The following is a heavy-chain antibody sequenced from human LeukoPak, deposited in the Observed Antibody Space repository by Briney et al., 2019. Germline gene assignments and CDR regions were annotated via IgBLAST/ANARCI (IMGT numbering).Heavy chain of an antibody. CDR3: ARGGGQLVRMYNWFDP. D-gene: IGHD6-6*01. CDR1: GGSMTTHH. V-gene: IGHV4-59*11. Sequence: SETLSLTCTVSGGSMTTHHWNWIRQTPGKGLEWIGYVFDSGRTKENPSLKSRVTLSADTSKNQLSLRLSSVTAADTAVYYCARGGGQLVRMYNWFDPWGQGTLVTVSS. CDR2: VFDSGRT. J-gene: IGHJ5*02.